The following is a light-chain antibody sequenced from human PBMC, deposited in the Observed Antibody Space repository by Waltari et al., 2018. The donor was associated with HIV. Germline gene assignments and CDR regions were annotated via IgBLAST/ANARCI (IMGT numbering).Light chain of an antibody. CDR3: QVWDSSSDPRV. V-gene: IGLV3-21*04. CDR2: SDS. Sequence: SYVLTQPPSVSVAPGKTARITCGGNNIVSKSVHGYKQKQGQAPVLVIYSDSDRPSGIPERFSGSNSGNTATLTISRVEAGDEADYYCQVWDSSSDPRVFGGGTKLTVL. J-gene: IGLJ3*02. CDR1: NIVSKS.